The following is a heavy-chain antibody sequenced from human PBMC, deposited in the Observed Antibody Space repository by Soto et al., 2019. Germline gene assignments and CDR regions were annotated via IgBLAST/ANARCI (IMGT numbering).Heavy chain of an antibody. J-gene: IGHJ3*02. Sequence: PGGSLRLSCAASGFTFDDYAMHWVRQAPGKGLEWVSGISWNSGSIGYADSVKGRFTISRDNAKNSLYLQMNSLRAEDTALYYCAKDGVLMAVAEEDAFDIWGQGTMVTVSS. CDR3: AKDGVLMAVAEEDAFDI. CDR2: ISWNSGSI. D-gene: IGHD6-19*01. CDR1: GFTFDDYA. V-gene: IGHV3-9*01.